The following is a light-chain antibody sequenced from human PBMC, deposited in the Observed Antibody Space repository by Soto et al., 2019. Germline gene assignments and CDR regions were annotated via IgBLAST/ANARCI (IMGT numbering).Light chain of an antibody. Sequence: DIQMTQSPSSLPASVGDRVTITCRASQPITNYLNWYQQKPGKAPKILIYAASTLQSGVPSRFSGSRSGTDFTLTISSLQPEDFASYFCQQSHSTPYTFGYGTKLEIK. CDR1: QPITNY. V-gene: IGKV1-39*01. CDR2: AAS. J-gene: IGKJ2*01. CDR3: QQSHSTPYT.